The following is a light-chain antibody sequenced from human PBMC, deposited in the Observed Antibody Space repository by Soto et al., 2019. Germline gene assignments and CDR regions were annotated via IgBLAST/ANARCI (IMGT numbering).Light chain of an antibody. J-gene: IGKJ1*01. CDR3: QQYITYST. V-gene: IGKV1-5*03. Sequence: DIQMTQSPSTLSASVGDRVTITCRASQSVSNWLAWYQQKPGKAPKLLIYRASNLEGGVPSRFSGSGSGTECTLTISSLQPDDFATYYCQQYITYSTFGQGTTVEIK. CDR2: RAS. CDR1: QSVSNW.